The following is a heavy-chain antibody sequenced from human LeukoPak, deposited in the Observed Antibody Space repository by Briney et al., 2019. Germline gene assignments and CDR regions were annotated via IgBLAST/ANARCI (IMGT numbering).Heavy chain of an antibody. V-gene: IGHV4-59*08. CDR1: GGSISSYY. J-gene: IGHJ5*02. CDR3: ARQLGIGWFDP. D-gene: IGHD2-15*01. CDR2: IYYSGST. Sequence: SETLSLTCTVSGGSISSYYWSWIRQPPGKGLEWIGYIYYSGSTNYNPSLKSRVTISVDTPKNQFSLKLSSVTAADTAVYYCARQLGIGWFDPWGQGTLVTVSS.